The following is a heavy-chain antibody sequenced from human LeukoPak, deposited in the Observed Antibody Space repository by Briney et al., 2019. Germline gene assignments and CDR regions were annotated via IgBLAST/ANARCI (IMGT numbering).Heavy chain of an antibody. J-gene: IGHJ4*02. D-gene: IGHD4-23*01. CDR3: ARNSRWDKDFDY. V-gene: IGHV4-39*01. CDR1: GGSISNNSYY. CDR2: IYYSGST. Sequence: SVTLSLTCTVSGGSISNNSYYWGWIRQPPGKGLEWIGSIYYSGSTYYNPSLRSRVTISVDTSKNQFSLKLSSVTAADTAVYYCARNSRWDKDFDYWGQGTLVTVSS.